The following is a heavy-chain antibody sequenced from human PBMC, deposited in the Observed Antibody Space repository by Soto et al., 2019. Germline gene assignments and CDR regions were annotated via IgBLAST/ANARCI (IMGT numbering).Heavy chain of an antibody. J-gene: IGHJ4*02. Sequence: PGGSLRLSCAASGFTVSSNYMSWGRQAPGKGLEWVSVIYSGGSTYYADSVKGRFTISRDNSKNMLYLQMNSLRAEDTAVYYCARESEDLTSNFDYWGQGTLVTVSS. CDR2: IYSGGST. V-gene: IGHV3-53*01. CDR1: GFTVSSNY. CDR3: ARESEDLTSNFDY.